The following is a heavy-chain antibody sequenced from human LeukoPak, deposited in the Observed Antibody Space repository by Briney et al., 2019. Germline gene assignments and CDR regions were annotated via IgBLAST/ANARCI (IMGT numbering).Heavy chain of an antibody. D-gene: IGHD3-9*01. CDR1: GFTVSSNY. CDR2: ISSSSSYI. V-gene: IGHV3-21*01. Sequence: PGGSLRLSCAASGFTVSSNYMSWVRQAPGKGLEWVSSISSSSSYIYYADSVKGRFTISRDNAKNSLYLQMNSLRAEDTAVYYCAREGGYDILTGDLEGYYGMDVWGQGTTVTVSS. CDR3: AREGGYDILTGDLEGYYGMDV. J-gene: IGHJ6*02.